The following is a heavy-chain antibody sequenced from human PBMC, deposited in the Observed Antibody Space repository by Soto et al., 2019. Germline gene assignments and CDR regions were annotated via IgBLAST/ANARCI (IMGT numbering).Heavy chain of an antibody. CDR2: IYHSGST. CDR3: ARVIENYDILTGPQYYFDY. D-gene: IGHD3-9*01. Sequence: PSETLSLTCAVSGGPISSGGYSWSWIRQPPGKGLEWIGYIYHSGSTYYNPSLKSRVTISVDRSKNQFSLKLSSVTAADTAVYYCARVIENYDILTGPQYYFDYWGQGTLVTVSS. V-gene: IGHV4-30-2*01. CDR1: GGPISSGGYS. J-gene: IGHJ4*02.